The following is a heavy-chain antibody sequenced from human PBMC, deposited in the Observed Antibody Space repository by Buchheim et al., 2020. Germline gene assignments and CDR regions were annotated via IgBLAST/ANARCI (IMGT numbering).Heavy chain of an antibody. V-gene: IGHV4-59*01. J-gene: IGHJ4*02. Sequence: QVQLQESGPGLVKPSETLSLTCTVSGGSISSYYWSWIRQPPGKGLEWIGYIYYSGSTNYNPSLKSRVTISVDTSKNQFSLKLSSVTAADTAVYYCAREGEYYDSSGYFDYWGQGTL. D-gene: IGHD3-22*01. CDR2: IYYSGST. CDR1: GGSISSYY. CDR3: AREGEYYDSSGYFDY.